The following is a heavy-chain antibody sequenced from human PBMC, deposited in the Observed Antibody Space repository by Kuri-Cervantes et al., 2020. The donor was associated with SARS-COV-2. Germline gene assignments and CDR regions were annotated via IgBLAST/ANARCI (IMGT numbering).Heavy chain of an antibody. D-gene: IGHD6-19*01. CDR1: GSIFSDYY. CDR3: AREGQWLAEFDY. CDR2: IGPSGTTK. V-gene: IGHV3-11*01. J-gene: IGHJ4*02. Sequence: GGSLRLSCTASGSIFSDYYMTWIRQAPGKGLEWVSNIGPSGTTKYYADSVKGRFTISRDNAKNSLYLQVNSLRAEDMTVYYCAREGQWLAEFDYWGQGTLVTVSS.